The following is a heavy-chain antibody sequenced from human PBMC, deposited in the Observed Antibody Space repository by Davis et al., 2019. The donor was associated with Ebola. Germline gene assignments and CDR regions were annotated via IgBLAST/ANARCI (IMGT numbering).Heavy chain of an antibody. CDR2: INAGNGNT. CDR3: ARDLTPIPGYYYGMDV. V-gene: IGHV1-3*01. J-gene: IGHJ6*02. CDR1: GYTFTSYA. D-gene: IGHD2-2*02. Sequence: ASVKVSCKASGYTFTSYAMHWVRQAPGQRLEWMGWINAGNGNTKYSQKFQGRVTITRDTSASTAYMELSSLRSEDTAVYYCARDLTPIPGYYYGMDVWGQGTTVTVSS.